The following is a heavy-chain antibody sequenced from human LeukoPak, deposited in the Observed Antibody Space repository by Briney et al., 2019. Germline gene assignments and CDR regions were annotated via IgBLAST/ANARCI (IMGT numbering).Heavy chain of an antibody. V-gene: IGHV1-46*01. J-gene: IGHJ5*02. Sequence: ASVKVSCKASGYTFTSYYMHWVRQAPGQGLEWMGIINPSGGNTNYTQKFQGRVTITRDMSTSTVYMELSSLRSEDTAMYYCARALPHRRLMDTTMEQHWFDPWGQGTLVTVSS. CDR2: INPSGGNT. D-gene: IGHD5-18*01. CDR3: ARALPHRRLMDTTMEQHWFDP. CDR1: GYTFTSYY.